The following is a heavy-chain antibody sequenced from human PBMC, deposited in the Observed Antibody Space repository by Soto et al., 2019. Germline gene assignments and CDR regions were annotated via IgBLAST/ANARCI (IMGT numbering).Heavy chain of an antibody. Sequence: PXATLSLACAVSGGRISSSNLWSGIRQPPGKGLEWIGEIYHSGSTNYNPSLKSRVTISVDKSKNQFSLKLSSVTAADTAVYYCPRGDPFVNWFDPWGQGTLVTVS. V-gene: IGHV4-4*02. CDR1: GGRISSSNL. CDR2: IYHSGST. D-gene: IGHD3-10*01. CDR3: PRGDPFVNWFDP. J-gene: IGHJ5*02.